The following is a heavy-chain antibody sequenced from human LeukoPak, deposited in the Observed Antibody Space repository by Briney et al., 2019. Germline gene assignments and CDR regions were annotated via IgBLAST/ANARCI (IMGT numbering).Heavy chain of an antibody. CDR3: ARLPELPGFGDY. CDR1: GFTFSSYS. Sequence: TGGSLRLSCAASGFTFSSYSMNWVRQAPGKGLEWVSSISSRSDYKYYADSVKGRFTISRDDAKNSLYLQMNSLRDEDTAVYYCARLPELPGFGDYWGQGALVTVSS. J-gene: IGHJ4*02. CDR2: ISSRSDYK. D-gene: IGHD3-10*01. V-gene: IGHV3-21*01.